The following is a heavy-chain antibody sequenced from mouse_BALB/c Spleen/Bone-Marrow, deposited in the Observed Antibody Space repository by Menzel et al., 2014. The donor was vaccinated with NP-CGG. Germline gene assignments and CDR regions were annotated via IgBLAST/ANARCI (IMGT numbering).Heavy chain of an antibody. V-gene: IGHV1-87*01. D-gene: IGHD2-4*01. CDR3: ARSEATMILAY. Sequence: VQLQQSGAELARPGASVKLSCKASGYTFTSYWMQWVKQRPGQGLEWIGAIYPGDGDTRYTQEFKGKATLTADKSSSTAYMQLSSLASEDSAVYYCARSEATMILAYWGQGTLVTVSA. CDR1: GYTFTSYW. J-gene: IGHJ3*01. CDR2: IYPGDGDT.